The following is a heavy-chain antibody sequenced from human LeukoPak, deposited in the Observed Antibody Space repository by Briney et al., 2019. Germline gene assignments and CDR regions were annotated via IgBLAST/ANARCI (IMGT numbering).Heavy chain of an antibody. CDR3: ARDSDPMAGDFDY. J-gene: IGHJ4*02. Sequence: PGGSLRLSCAASGFTFSDYYMSWIRQAPGKGLEWVSYISSSSSTIYYADSVKGRFTISRDNAKNSLYLQMNSLRAEDTAVYYCARDSDPMAGDFDYWGQGTLVTVSS. D-gene: IGHD3-10*01. CDR1: GFTFSDYY. CDR2: ISSSSSTI. V-gene: IGHV3-11*04.